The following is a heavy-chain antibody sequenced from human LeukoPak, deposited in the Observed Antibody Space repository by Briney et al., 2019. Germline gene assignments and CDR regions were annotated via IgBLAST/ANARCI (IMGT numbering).Heavy chain of an antibody. CDR1: GFTFSSYW. D-gene: IGHD3/OR15-3a*01. J-gene: IGHJ4*02. CDR3: ASSHLSVDLNY. CDR2: IKQDGSEK. V-gene: IGHV3-7*01. Sequence: GGSLRLSCAASGFTFSSYWMSWVRQAPGKGLEWVANIKQDGSEKYYVDSVKGRFTISRDNAKNSLYLQMNSLRDEDTAVYYCASSHLSVDLNYWGQGTLVTVSS.